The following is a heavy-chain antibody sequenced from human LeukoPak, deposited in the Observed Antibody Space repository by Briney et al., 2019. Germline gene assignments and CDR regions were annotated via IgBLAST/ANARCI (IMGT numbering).Heavy chain of an antibody. J-gene: IGHJ4*02. Sequence: PGGSLRLSCAASGFPFSSFSVNWVRQAPGKGLEWVSYISGSSSTIYYADSVKGRFTISRDNAKNSLYLQMNSLRDEDTAVYYCARDLISGHYTFDYWGQGTLVTVSS. CDR3: ARDLISGHYTFDY. CDR2: ISGSSSTI. D-gene: IGHD1-26*01. V-gene: IGHV3-48*02. CDR1: GFPFSSFS.